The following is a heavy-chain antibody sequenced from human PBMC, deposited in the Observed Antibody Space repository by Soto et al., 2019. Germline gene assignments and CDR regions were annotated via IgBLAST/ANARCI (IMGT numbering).Heavy chain of an antibody. CDR3: ARDPPLYSRPTKGSYYGMDV. J-gene: IGHJ6*02. D-gene: IGHD5-18*01. Sequence: PSETLSLTCTVSGGSISSYYWSWIRQPAGKGLEWIGRIYTSGSTNYNPSLKSRVTMSVDASKNQFSLKLSSVTAADTAVYYCARDPPLYSRPTKGSYYGMDVWGQGTTVTVLL. CDR2: IYTSGST. CDR1: GGSISSYY. V-gene: IGHV4-4*07.